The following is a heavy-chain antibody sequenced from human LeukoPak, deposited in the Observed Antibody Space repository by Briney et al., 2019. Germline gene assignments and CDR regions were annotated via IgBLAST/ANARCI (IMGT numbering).Heavy chain of an antibody. CDR2: INHSGST. CDR3: ARGKRRGYSYGPAGDY. CDR1: GGSFSGYY. D-gene: IGHD5-18*01. J-gene: IGHJ4*02. V-gene: IGHV4-34*01. Sequence: PSETLSLTCAVYGGSFSGYYWSWIRQPPGKGLEWIGEINHSGSTNYNPSLKSRVTISVDTSKNQFSLKLSSVTAADTAVYYCARGKRRGYSYGPAGDYWGQGILVTVSS.